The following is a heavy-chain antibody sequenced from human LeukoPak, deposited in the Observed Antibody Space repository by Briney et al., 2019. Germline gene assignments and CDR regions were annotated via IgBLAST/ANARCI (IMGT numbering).Heavy chain of an antibody. CDR3: AKLYAGGSGSYYLDAFDI. Sequence: GGSLRLSCSASGFTFSSYPMHWVRQAPGKGLEYVSAINNYGDSTYYADSVKGRFTISRDNSKNTLYLQMNSPRAEDTAVYYCAKLYAGGSGSYYLDAFDIWGQGTMVTVSS. J-gene: IGHJ3*02. CDR2: INNYGDST. D-gene: IGHD3-10*01. V-gene: IGHV3-64*04. CDR1: GFTFSSYP.